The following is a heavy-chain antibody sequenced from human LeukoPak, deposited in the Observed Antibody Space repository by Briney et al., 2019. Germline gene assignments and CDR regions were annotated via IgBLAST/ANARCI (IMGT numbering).Heavy chain of an antibody. CDR1: GYPLGKNYY. Sequence: PSETLSLTCAVSGYPLGKNYYWGWIRQPPGKGLEWIGRIYGTRSTSYNPSLMNRVTMSVDTSRNHFSLQLTSVTAADTAAYYCARYDSRGSASTRFDYWGQGILVTISS. V-gene: IGHV4-38-2*01. J-gene: IGHJ4*02. CDR2: IYGTRST. CDR3: ARYDSRGSASTRFDY. D-gene: IGHD3-16*01.